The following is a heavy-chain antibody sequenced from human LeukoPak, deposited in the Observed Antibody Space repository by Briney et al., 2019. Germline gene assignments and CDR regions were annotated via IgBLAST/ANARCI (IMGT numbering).Heavy chain of an antibody. D-gene: IGHD3-22*01. V-gene: IGHV4-59*01. J-gene: IGHJ4*02. CDR1: GGSISSYY. CDR2: IYYSGRT. CDR3: ARDKSDSSGYYYFDY. Sequence: SETLSLTCNVSGGSISSYYWSWIRQPPAKGLEWTGYIYYSGRTNYNPSLKSRVTISVDTSKNQFSLKLSSVTAADTAVYYCARDKSDSSGYYYFDYWGQGTLVTVSS.